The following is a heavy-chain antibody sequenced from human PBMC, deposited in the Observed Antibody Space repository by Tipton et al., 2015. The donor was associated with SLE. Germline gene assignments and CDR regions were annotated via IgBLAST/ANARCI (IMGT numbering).Heavy chain of an antibody. CDR1: GGSFSGYY. CDR2: INHSGTT. D-gene: IGHD3-3*02. CDR3: ARGYRLLASRPRNYMDG. Sequence: GLVKPSETLSLTCAVYGGSFSGYYWNWIRQSPGKGLEWIGEINHSGTTNYNPSLKSRVTLSVDTSKSQFSLKLSSVTAADTSVYYCARGYRLLASRPRNYMDGWGKGTTVTISS. V-gene: IGHV4-34*01. J-gene: IGHJ6*03.